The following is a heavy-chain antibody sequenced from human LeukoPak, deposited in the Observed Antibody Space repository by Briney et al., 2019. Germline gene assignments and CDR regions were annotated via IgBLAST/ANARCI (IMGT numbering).Heavy chain of an antibody. CDR3: ARDRPLNYYYGMDV. Sequence: SVKVSCTASGGTFSSYAISWVRQAPGQGLEWMGGSIPIFGTANYAQKLQGRVTITADESTSTAYMELSRLRSEDTAVYYCARDRPLNYYYGMDVWGQGTTVTVSS. V-gene: IGHV1-69*13. CDR2: SIPIFGTA. J-gene: IGHJ6*02. CDR1: GGTFSSYA.